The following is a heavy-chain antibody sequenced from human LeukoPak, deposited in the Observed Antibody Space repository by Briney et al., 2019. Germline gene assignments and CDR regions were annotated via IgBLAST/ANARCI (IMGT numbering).Heavy chain of an antibody. CDR2: INPNSGGT. CDR3: AREQPFMITFGGVIVN. D-gene: IGHD3-16*02. CDR1: GYTFTGYY. V-gene: IGHV1-2*02. J-gene: IGHJ4*02. Sequence: ASVKVSCKASGYTFTGYYMHWVRQAPGQGLEWMGWINPNSGGTDYAQKFRGRVTMTRDTSISTAYMELSRLRSDDTAVYYCAREQPFMITFGGVIVNWGQGTLVTVSS.